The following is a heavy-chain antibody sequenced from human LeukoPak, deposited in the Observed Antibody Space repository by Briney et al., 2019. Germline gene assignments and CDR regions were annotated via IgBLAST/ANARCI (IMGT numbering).Heavy chain of an antibody. CDR2: IHNSGST. CDR1: GGSITNYY. V-gene: IGHV4-59*01. Sequence: SETLSLTCTVSGGSITNYYWSCFRQPPGKGLEWIGYIHNSGSTKYSPSLKGRVSISAETSRSQFSLKVTSVTAADTAFYYCTTGGGYLTDYWGRGNLVTVSS. J-gene: IGHJ4*02. CDR3: TTGGGYLTDY. D-gene: IGHD3-16*01.